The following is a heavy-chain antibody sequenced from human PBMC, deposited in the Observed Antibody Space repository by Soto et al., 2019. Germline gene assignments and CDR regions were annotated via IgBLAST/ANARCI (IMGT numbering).Heavy chain of an antibody. V-gene: IGHV3-30-3*01. J-gene: IGHJ1*01. Sequence: VQLVESGGGVVQPGRSLRLSCAASGFTFSSYAMHWVRQAPGKGLEWVAVISYDGSNKYYADSVKGRFTISRDNSKNTLYLQMNSLRAEDTAVYYCARGGEYSYGYYFQHWGQGTLVTVSS. CDR1: GFTFSSYA. D-gene: IGHD5-18*01. CDR2: ISYDGSNK. CDR3: ARGGEYSYGYYFQH.